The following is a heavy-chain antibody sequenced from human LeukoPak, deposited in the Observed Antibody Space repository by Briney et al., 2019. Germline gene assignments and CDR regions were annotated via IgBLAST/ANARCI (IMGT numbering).Heavy chain of an antibody. V-gene: IGHV3-9*01. CDR1: GFTFDDYA. CDR3: AKADIPWSQLPRDYFDY. CDR2: ISWNSGSI. J-gene: IGHJ4*02. D-gene: IGHD2-2*01. Sequence: PGGSLRLSCAASGFTFDDYAMHWVRQAPGKGLEWVSGISWNSGSIGYADSVKGRFTISRDNAKNSLYLQMNSLRAEDTALYYCAKADIPWSQLPRDYFDYWGQGTLVTVSS.